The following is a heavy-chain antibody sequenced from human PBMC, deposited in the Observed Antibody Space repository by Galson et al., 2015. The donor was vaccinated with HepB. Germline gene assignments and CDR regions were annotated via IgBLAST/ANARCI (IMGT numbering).Heavy chain of an antibody. D-gene: IGHD4-17*01. V-gene: IGHV3-53*01. J-gene: IGHJ4*02. CDR1: GFTVSSNY. Sequence: SLRLSCAASGFTVSSNYMSWVRQAPGKGLEWVSVIYSGGSTYYADSVKGRFTISRDNSKNTLYLQMNSLRAEDTAVYYCATTVTTRYYFDYWGQGTLVIVSS. CDR2: IYSGGST. CDR3: ATTVTTRYYFDY.